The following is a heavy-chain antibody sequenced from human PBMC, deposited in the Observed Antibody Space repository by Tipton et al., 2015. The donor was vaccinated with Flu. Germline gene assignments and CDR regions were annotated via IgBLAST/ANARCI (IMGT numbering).Heavy chain of an antibody. Sequence: GLVKPSETLSLTCAVSGDAIYNTRYYWGWIRQPPGKGLEWIASIYYSDNSYYNPSLKSRVTISVDTSKNQFSLRLSSVTAADTAIYYCARHGGYNYGFPRYFDLWGRGTLVTVTS. CDR2: IYYSDNS. V-gene: IGHV4-39*01. J-gene: IGHJ2*01. CDR1: GDAIYNTRYY. CDR3: ARHGGYNYGFPRYFDL. D-gene: IGHD5-18*01.